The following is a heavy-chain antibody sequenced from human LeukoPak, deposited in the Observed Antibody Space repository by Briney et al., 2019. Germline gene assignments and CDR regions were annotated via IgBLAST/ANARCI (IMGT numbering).Heavy chain of an antibody. J-gene: IGHJ6*02. Sequence: GRSLRLSCAASGFTFSSYAMSWVRQAPGKGLEWVSAISGSGGSTYYADSVKGRFTISRDNSKNTLYLQMNSLRAEDTAVYYCAKVLYSYGPDYYYGMDVWGQGTTVTVSS. CDR3: AKVLYSYGPDYYYGMDV. CDR1: GFTFSSYA. V-gene: IGHV3-23*01. D-gene: IGHD5-18*01. CDR2: ISGSGGST.